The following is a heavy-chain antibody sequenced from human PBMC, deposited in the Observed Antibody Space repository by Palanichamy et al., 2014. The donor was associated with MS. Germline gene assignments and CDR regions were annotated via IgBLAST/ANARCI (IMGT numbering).Heavy chain of an antibody. CDR2: IKQDGSEK. Sequence: EVQLVESGGGLVQPGGSLRLSCAASGFTFSSYWMRWVRQAPGKGLEWVANIKQDGSEKYYVDSVKGRFTISRDNAKNSLYLQMNSLRAEDTAVYYCARVVVVVRGNYGMDVWGQVTTVTVSS. CDR1: GFTFSSYW. CDR3: ARVVVVVRGNYGMDV. D-gene: IGHD2-15*01. V-gene: IGHV3-7*01. J-gene: IGHJ6*02.